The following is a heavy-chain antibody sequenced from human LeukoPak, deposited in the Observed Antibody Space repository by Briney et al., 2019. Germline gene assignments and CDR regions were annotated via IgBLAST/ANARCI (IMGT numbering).Heavy chain of an antibody. D-gene: IGHD3-10*01. V-gene: IGHV1-69*13. CDR3: ARDHRGFYYGSGNYYYLDV. J-gene: IGHJ6*03. CDR1: GGTYNNYA. CDR2: ILPVFGTS. Sequence: SVKVSCKASGGTYNNYAITWVRQAPGQGLEWVGGILPVFGTSNYAQRFQGRVTITADESTGTTYMELSSLRSEDTAVYYCARDHRGFYYGSGNYYYLDVWGKGTTVTVSS.